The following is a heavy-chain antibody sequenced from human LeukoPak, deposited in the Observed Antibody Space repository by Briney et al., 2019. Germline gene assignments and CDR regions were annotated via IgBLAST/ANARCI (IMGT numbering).Heavy chain of an antibody. CDR3: ARGRSSGWNRIFDY. V-gene: IGHV3-23*01. D-gene: IGHD6-19*01. Sequence: SEFTFXSXXXXXXRXXXGXGXXXXXPISVSGATTDYADSVRGRFTISRDNSKNTLYLQMNSLRAEDTAVYYCARGRSSGWNRIFDYWGQGTLVTVSS. CDR2: ISVSGATT. J-gene: IGHJ4*02. CDR1: EFTFXSXX.